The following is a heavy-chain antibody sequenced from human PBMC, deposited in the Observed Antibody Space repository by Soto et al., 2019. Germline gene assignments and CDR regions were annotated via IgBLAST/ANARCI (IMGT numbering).Heavy chain of an antibody. V-gene: IGHV3-11*01. CDR1: GFMFSDYY. J-gene: IGHJ3*01. CDR3: ARGGGGFYDYVWGSYSQGAFDV. CDR2: ISSGGSTK. D-gene: IGHD3-16*01. Sequence: QVQLVESGGGLVKPGGSLRLSCAASGFMFSDYYMSWIRQAPGKGLEWVSYISSGGSTKYYADSVQGRFTISRDNAKNSPSLRMGRRGAEVKAISCCARGGGGFYDYVWGSYSQGAFDVWGQGTMVTVSS.